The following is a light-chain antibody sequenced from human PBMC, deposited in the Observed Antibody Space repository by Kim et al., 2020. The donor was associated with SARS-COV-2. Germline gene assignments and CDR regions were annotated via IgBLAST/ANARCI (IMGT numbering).Light chain of an antibody. J-gene: IGLJ2*01. V-gene: IGLV4-69*01. CDR1: SEYSTYA. Sequence: SVRLTCTRSSEYSTYASAWHQQQPEKGPRFLVRLNSDGSHTKGDGIPDRFSGSGSGAERYLTISSLQSEDEADYYCQTWGTGIPVAFGGGTQLTVL. CDR3: QTWGTGIPVA. CDR2: LNSDGSH.